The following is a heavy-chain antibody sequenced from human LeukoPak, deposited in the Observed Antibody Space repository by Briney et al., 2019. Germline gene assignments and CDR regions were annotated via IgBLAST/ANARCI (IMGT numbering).Heavy chain of an antibody. D-gene: IGHD2-15*01. CDR3: ARDYWRTYGLDV. CDR1: GFTVSSNY. CDR2: IYSGGST. Sequence: GGSLRLSCAASGFTVSSNYMSWVRQAPGKGLEWVSVIYSGGSTYYADSVKGRFTISRDNSKNTLYLQMNNLRAEDTAVYYCARDYWRTYGLDVWGQGTTVTVSS. J-gene: IGHJ6*02. V-gene: IGHV3-66*01.